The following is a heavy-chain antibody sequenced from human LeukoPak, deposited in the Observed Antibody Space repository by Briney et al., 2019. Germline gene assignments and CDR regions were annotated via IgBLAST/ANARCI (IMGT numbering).Heavy chain of an antibody. CDR3: TTGIRGD. J-gene: IGHJ4*02. V-gene: IGHV3-15*07. Sequence: TGGSLRLSCSASGLTVTNAWMNWVRQAPGEGLDWVGRIASKTDGGATDYAAPVKGRFTISRDDSKNTLNLQMNSLKTEDTAVYYCTTGIRGDWGQGTLVTVPS. CDR2: IASKTDGGAT. CDR1: GLTVTNAW. D-gene: IGHD3-10*01.